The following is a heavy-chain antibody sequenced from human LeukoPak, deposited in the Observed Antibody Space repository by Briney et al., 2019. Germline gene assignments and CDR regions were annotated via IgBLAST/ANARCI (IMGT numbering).Heavy chain of an antibody. CDR2: IIPMFGTA. J-gene: IGHJ4*02. CDR3: ARARDFAPGGGYFDY. Sequence: SVKVSCKASRGTFRSYAMSWVRQAPGQGLEWMGGIIPMFGTAKYAQKFQGRVTITADESTSTAYMELSSLRSEDAAVYYCARARDFAPGGGYFDYWGQGTLVTVSS. CDR1: RGTFRSYA. D-gene: IGHD2-8*02. V-gene: IGHV1-69*13.